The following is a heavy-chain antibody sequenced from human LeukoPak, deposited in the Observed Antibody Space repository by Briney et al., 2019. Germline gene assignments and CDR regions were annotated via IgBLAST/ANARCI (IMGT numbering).Heavy chain of an antibody. CDR1: GGSISSYY. V-gene: IGHV4-59*01. Sequence: SETLSLTCTVSGGSISSYYWSWIRQPPGKGLEWIGYIYYSGSTNYNPSLKSRVTISVDTSKNQFSLKLSSVTAADTAVYYCARSREYCSSTSCSPDAFDIWGQGTMVTVSS. J-gene: IGHJ3*02. CDR3: ARSREYCSSTSCSPDAFDI. D-gene: IGHD2-2*01. CDR2: IYYSGST.